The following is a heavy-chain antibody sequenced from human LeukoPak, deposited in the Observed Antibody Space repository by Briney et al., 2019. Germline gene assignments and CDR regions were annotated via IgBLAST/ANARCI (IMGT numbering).Heavy chain of an antibody. D-gene: IGHD6-13*01. Sequence: PSETLSLTCAVYGGSFSGYYWSWIRQPPGKGLEWIGEINHSGSTNYNPSLKSRVTISVDTSKNQFSLKLSSVTAADTAVYYCARGHSSSPNWFDPWGQGTLVTVSS. J-gene: IGHJ5*02. CDR1: GGSFSGYY. CDR2: INHSGST. CDR3: ARGHSSSPNWFDP. V-gene: IGHV4-34*01.